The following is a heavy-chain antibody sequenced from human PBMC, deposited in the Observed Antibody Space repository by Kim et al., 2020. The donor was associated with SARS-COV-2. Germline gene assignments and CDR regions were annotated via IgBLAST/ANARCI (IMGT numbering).Heavy chain of an antibody. CDR3: ARGLKQQLVSYYYGMDV. V-gene: IGHV4-34*01. D-gene: IGHD6-13*01. J-gene: IGHJ6*01. Sequence: SETLSLTCAVYGGSFSGYYWSWIRQPPGKGLEWIGEINHSGSTNYNPSLKSRVTISVDTSKNQFSLKLSSVTAADTAVYYCARGLKQQLVSYYYGMDVWG. CDR2: INHSGST. CDR1: GGSFSGYY.